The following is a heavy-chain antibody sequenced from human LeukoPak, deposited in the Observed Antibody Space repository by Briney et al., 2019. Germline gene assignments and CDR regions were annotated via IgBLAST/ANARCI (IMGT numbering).Heavy chain of an antibody. J-gene: IGHJ4*02. V-gene: IGHV1-2*06. CDR2: INPNSGGT. Sequence: ASVKVSCKASGYTFTGYYMHWVRQAPGQGLEWMGRINPNSGGTNYAQKFQGRVTMTRDTSISTAYMELSRLRSDDTAVYYCSRLAVAGTGVSPDYWGQGTLVTVSS. CDR3: SRLAVAGTGVSPDY. CDR1: GYTFTGYY. D-gene: IGHD6-19*01.